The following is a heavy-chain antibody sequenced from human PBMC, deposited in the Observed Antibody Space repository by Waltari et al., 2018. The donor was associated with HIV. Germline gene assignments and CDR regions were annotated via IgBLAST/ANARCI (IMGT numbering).Heavy chain of an antibody. CDR1: GFPFSDYY. CDR2: ISSSSTYT. CDR3: ARSQWLDYYYFDY. Sequence: QVQLVESGGGLVKPGGSLRLSCAASGFPFSDYYMSWIRQAPGKGLEWVSYISSSSTYTNYADSVKGRFTISRDNAKNSLYLQMNSLRAEDTAVYYCARSQWLDYYYFDYWGQGTLVTVSS. J-gene: IGHJ4*02. D-gene: IGHD6-19*01. V-gene: IGHV3-11*05.